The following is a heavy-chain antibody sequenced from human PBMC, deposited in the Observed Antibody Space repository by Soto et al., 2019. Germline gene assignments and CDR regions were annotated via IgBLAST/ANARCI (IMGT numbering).Heavy chain of an antibody. Sequence: SETLSLTCTVSGGSISSYYWSWIRQPPGKGLEWIGYIYYSGSTNYNPSLKSRVTMSVDTSKNQFSLKLSSVTAADTAVYYCATSLSGSYVKFDYWGQGTLVTVSS. D-gene: IGHD1-26*01. CDR3: ATSLSGSYVKFDY. J-gene: IGHJ4*02. CDR2: IYYSGST. CDR1: GGSISSYY. V-gene: IGHV4-59*01.